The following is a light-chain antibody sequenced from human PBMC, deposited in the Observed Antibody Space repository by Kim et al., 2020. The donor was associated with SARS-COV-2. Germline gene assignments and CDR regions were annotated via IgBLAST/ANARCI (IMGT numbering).Light chain of an antibody. CDR1: KLGDKY. CDR3: QAWDSSVV. Sequence: VCVSPGQTASITCSGDKLGDKYACWYQEKPRQSPVLVIYQDSKRPSGIPERFSGSNSGNTATLTISGTQAMDEADYYCQAWDSSVVFGGGTQLTVL. CDR2: QDS. J-gene: IGLJ2*01. V-gene: IGLV3-1*01.